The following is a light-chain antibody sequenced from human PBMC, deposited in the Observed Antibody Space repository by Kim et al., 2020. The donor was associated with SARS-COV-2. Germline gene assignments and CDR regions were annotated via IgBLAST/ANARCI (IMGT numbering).Light chain of an antibody. CDR1: QSVSNN. Sequence: SVSPGETATLSCTASQSVSNNLAWYQQKPGQAPRLLIYGASTRATGVQARFSGSGFDTQFTLTISSLQSEDFALYYCQQYNNWWTFGQGTKVDIK. J-gene: IGKJ1*01. V-gene: IGKV3-15*01. CDR2: GAS. CDR3: QQYNNWWT.